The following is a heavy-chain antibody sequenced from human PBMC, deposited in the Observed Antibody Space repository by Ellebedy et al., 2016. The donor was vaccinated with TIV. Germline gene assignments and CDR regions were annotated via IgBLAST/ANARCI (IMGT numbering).Heavy chain of an antibody. Sequence: MPSETLSLTCTVSGGSISSYYWSWIRQPPGKGLEWIGYIYYSGSTNYNPSLKSRVTISVDTSKNQFSLKLSSVTAADTAVYYCAGAVVPAAMPVWFRNNWFDPWGQGTLVTVSS. CDR2: IYYSGST. D-gene: IGHD2-2*01. J-gene: IGHJ5*02. CDR3: AGAVVPAAMPVWFRNNWFDP. CDR1: GGSISSYY. V-gene: IGHV4-59*01.